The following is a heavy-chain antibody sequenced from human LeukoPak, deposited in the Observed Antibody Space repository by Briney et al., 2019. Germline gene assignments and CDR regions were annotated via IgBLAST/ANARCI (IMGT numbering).Heavy chain of an antibody. CDR2: ISGDGSQT. J-gene: IGHJ4*02. D-gene: IGHD1-26*01. CDR1: GFTFSTHW. CDR3: ARGSGSFSGGFDY. V-gene: IGHV3-74*01. Sequence: PGGSLRLSCAASGFTFSTHWMYWVRQAPGKELVWVSRISGDGSQTSYADSVKGRFTISRDNSKNTLYLQMNSLRAEDTAVYYCARGSGSFSGGFDYWGQGTLVTVAS.